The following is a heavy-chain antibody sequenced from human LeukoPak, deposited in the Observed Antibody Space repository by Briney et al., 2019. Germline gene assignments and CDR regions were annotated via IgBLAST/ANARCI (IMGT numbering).Heavy chain of an antibody. J-gene: IGHJ5*02. CDR2: ISTTGSSI. D-gene: IGHD6-19*01. CDR3: VREGGSDWYSGWFDP. V-gene: IGHV3-48*03. CDR1: GFTFSSYE. Sequence: PGGSLRLSCAASGFTFSSYEMNWVRQAPGKGLEWVSYISTTGSSIYYADSVKGRFTISRDNVKNLLYLQMNSLRVEDTALYYCVREGGSDWYSGWFDPWGQGTQVTVSS.